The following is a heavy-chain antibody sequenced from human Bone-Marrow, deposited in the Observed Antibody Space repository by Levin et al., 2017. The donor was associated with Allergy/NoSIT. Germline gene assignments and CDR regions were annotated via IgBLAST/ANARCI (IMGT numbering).Heavy chain of an antibody. J-gene: IGHJ6*02. D-gene: IGHD6-6*01. CDR1: GVTFSNYA. CDR3: AKDSAARGALNYYYYGMDG. Sequence: LSLTCAASGVTFSNYAMSWVRPAPGKGLEWVSAISGSGDSTYYADSVKGRFTISRDNSKNTVFLQMNSLRAEDTAVYYCAKDSAARGALNYYYYGMDGWGQGTTVTVSS. CDR2: ISGSGDST. V-gene: IGHV3-23*01.